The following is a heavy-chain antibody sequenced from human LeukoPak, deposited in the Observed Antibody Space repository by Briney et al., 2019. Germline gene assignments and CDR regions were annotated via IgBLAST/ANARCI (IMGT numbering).Heavy chain of an antibody. Sequence: KSSGTLSLTCTVSGDSINSLDLWSSVRQPPGKGLEWIGEMYLSGTTHSNPSVKSRVTISIDKSKNQFFLNLSSVTAADTAVYYCAGLVGRYSSGLYYYYFDYWGQGTLVTVSS. CDR2: MYLSGTT. V-gene: IGHV4-4*02. J-gene: IGHJ4*02. CDR1: GDSINSLDL. CDR3: AGLVGRYSSGLYYYYFDY. D-gene: IGHD3-22*01.